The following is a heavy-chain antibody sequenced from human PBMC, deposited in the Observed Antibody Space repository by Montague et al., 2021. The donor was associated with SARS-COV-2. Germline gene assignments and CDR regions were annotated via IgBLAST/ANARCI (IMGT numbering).Heavy chain of an antibody. J-gene: IGHJ5*02. CDR1: GDSVSNDRYY. V-gene: IGHV4-39*01. D-gene: IGHD3-10*01. Sequence: SETLSLTCTVSGDSVSNDRYYWGWIRQSPGKGLEWIGTIYFLGNTYYSPSLKSRVTMSVDTSKNQLSLRLTSVTASDTAIYYCARSAMIRGVFTSWLDPWGQGTLVTASS. CDR2: IYFLGNT. CDR3: ARSAMIRGVFTSWLDP.